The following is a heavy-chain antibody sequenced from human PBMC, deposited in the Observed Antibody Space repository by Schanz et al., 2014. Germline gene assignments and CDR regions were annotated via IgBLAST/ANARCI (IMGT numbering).Heavy chain of an antibody. CDR2: IGYDGSEK. J-gene: IGHJ4*02. Sequence: VQLVESGGDLVKPGGSLRLSCEASGFTFSNYGMNWVRQAPGKGLEWVANIGYDGSEKYYVDSVKGRFTISRDNSKNTVYLQMNSLRGEDTGMYYCARGDPVAGLDYWGRGTLVTVSS. CDR3: ARGDPVAGLDY. CDR1: GFTFSNYG. V-gene: IGHV3-33*08.